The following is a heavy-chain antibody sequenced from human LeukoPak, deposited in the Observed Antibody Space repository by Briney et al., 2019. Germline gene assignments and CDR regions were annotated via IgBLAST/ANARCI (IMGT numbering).Heavy chain of an antibody. D-gene: IGHD2-15*01. J-gene: IGHJ6*03. V-gene: IGHV1-58*02. CDR1: GFTFTSSA. CDR3: AASSRAILSVGSRYYMDV. CDR2: IVVGSGST. Sequence: SVKVSCKASGFTFTSSAMQWVRQARGQRLEWIGWIVVGSGSTNYAQKFQERVTITRDMSTSTAYMELSSLRSEDTAVYYCAASSRAILSVGSRYYMDVWGKGTTVTVSS.